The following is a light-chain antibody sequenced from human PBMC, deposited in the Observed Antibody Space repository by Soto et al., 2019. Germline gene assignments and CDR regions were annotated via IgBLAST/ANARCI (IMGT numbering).Light chain of an antibody. CDR2: GAS. J-gene: IGKJ1*01. Sequence: EIVLTQSPGTLSLSPGETATLSCRASQSVSSSYLAWFQQKPGQAPRLLIYGASSRATGIPDRFSGSGSGTDLTLTISRLEPEDFAVYYCQQYGSSPWTFGQGTKVEIK. V-gene: IGKV3-20*01. CDR3: QQYGSSPWT. CDR1: QSVSSSY.